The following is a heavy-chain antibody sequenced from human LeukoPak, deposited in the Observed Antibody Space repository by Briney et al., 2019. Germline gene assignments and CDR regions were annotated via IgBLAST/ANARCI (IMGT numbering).Heavy chain of an antibody. J-gene: IGHJ4*02. CDR3: ARDLIYYVDY. CDR1: GYTFTKYS. CDR2: ISAYSGNT. Sequence: AAVKVSCKASGYTFTKYSVSWVRQAPVQGLEWMGWISAYSGNTNYAQKLQGRVTMTTDTSTSTVYMELRSLRSDDTALYYCARDLIYYVDYWGQGTLVTVSS. D-gene: IGHD3-10*01. V-gene: IGHV1-18*01.